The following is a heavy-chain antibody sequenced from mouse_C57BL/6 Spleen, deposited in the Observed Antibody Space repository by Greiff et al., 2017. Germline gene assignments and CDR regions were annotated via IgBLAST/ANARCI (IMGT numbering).Heavy chain of an antibody. D-gene: IGHD1-1*01. CDR2: INPGSGGT. Sequence: QVQLQQSGAELVRPGTSVKVSCKASGYAFTNYLIEWVKQRPGQGLEWIGVINPGSGGTNYNEKFKGKATLTADKSSSTAYRQLSSLTSEDSAVYFCARSDYYGSPSRDYWGQGTSVTVSS. J-gene: IGHJ4*01. CDR3: ARSDYYGSPSRDY. V-gene: IGHV1-54*01. CDR1: GYAFTNYL.